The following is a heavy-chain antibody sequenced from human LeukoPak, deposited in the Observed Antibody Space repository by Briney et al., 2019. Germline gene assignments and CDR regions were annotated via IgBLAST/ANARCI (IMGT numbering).Heavy chain of an antibody. Sequence: GESLRLSCAASGFTFSDYYMSWIRQAPGKGLEWVSYINSSGSTKYYPDSVKGRFTISRDNAKNLLYLQMNILRAEETADYYCGGDQADSSGYYYFDCWGQGTLVSVSS. CDR3: GGDQADSSGYYYFDC. D-gene: IGHD3-22*01. V-gene: IGHV3-11*01. CDR1: GFTFSDYY. CDR2: INSSGSTK. J-gene: IGHJ4*02.